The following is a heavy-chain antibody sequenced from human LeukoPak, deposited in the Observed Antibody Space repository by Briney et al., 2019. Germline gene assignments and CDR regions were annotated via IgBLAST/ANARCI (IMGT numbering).Heavy chain of an antibody. V-gene: IGHV3-21*01. CDR1: GYSISSGYY. Sequence: ETLSLTCTVSGYSISSGYYWGWIRQPPGKGLEWVSSISSSSSYIYYADSVKGRFTISRDNAKNSLYLQMNSLRAEDTAAYYCATDPDSSGYYGFDYWGQGTLVTVSS. CDR3: ATDPDSSGYYGFDY. J-gene: IGHJ4*02. D-gene: IGHD3-22*01. CDR2: ISSSSSYI.